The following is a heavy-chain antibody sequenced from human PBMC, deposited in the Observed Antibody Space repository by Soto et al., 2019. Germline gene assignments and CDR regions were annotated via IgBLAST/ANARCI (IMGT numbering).Heavy chain of an antibody. CDR1: GFTFSSYG. CDR3: ARDLGVTATGPSLDY. J-gene: IGHJ4*02. D-gene: IGHD6-25*01. CDR2: ISYDGSNK. V-gene: IGHV3-30*03. Sequence: QVQLVESGGGVVQPGRSLRLSCAASGFTFSSYGMHWVRQAPGKGLEWVAVISYDGSNKYYADSVKGRFTISRDNSKNTLYLQMNSLRAEDTAVYYCARDLGVTATGPSLDYWGQGTQVTVSS.